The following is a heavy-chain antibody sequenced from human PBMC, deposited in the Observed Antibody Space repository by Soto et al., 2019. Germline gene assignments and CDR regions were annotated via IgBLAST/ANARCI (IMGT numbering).Heavy chain of an antibody. CDR1: GVSITSGAYY. D-gene: IGHD4-17*01. V-gene: IGHV4-31*03. CDR2: IYYNGNT. CDR3: ARARLRAVYAFVF. Sequence: SETLDLTCTLSGVSITSGAYYWTWVRQHPGKGLEWIGYIYYNGNTYFSPSLKSRLTISIDTSKNQFSLKLSFVTAADTAMYYCARARLRAVYAFVFWGQGTMFPVSS. J-gene: IGHJ3*01.